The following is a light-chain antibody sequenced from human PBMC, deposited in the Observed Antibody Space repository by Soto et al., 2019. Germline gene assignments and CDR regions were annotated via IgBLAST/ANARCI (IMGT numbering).Light chain of an antibody. CDR1: ALPKQY. CDR3: QSADSSGTYVV. J-gene: IGLJ2*01. CDR2: KDS. V-gene: IGLV3-25*03. Sequence: SYELTQPPSVSVSPGQTARITCSGDALPKQYAYWYQQKPGQAPVLVIYKDSERPSGIPERFSGSSSGTTVTLTIRGVQAIVEADYYCQSADSSGTYVVFGGGTKLTVL.